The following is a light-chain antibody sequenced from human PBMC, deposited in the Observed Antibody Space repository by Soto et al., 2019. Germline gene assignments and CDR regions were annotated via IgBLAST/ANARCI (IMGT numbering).Light chain of an antibody. J-gene: IGLJ2*01. CDR2: EVS. CDR1: FSDVGGYDY. CDR3: SSYTNSITLV. V-gene: IGLV2-14*03. Sequence: QSALSQPASVSGSPGQSITISCTGSFSDVGGYDYVSWYQQHPGKAPKLMVYEVSNRPSGVSDRFSGSKSGNTASLTISGLQADDEADYYCSSYTNSITLVFGGGTQLTVL.